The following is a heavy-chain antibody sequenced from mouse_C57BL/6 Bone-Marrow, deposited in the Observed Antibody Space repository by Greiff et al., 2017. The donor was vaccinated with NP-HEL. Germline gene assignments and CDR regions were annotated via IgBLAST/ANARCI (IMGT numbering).Heavy chain of an antibody. Sequence: VKLQESGPGLVQPSQSLSITCTVSGFSLTSYGVHWVRQSPGKGLEWLGVIWRGGSTDYNAAFTSRLSITKDNSKSQVFFKMNSLQADDTAIYYCARRYFDVWGTGTTVTVSS. V-gene: IGHV2-5*01. J-gene: IGHJ1*03. CDR2: IWRGGST. CDR3: ARRYFDV. CDR1: GFSLTSYG.